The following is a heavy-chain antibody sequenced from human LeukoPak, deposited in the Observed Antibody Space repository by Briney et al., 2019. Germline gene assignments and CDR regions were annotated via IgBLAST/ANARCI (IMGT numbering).Heavy chain of an antibody. CDR1: GFTFSSYW. Sequence: GGSLRLSCAASGFTFSSYWMSWVRQAPGKGLEWVANIKQDGSEKYYVDSVKGRFTISRDNVKNSLYLQMNSLRAEDTAVYYCASEGYYYDSSGFGFDYWGQGTLVTVSS. V-gene: IGHV3-7*01. CDR2: IKQDGSEK. CDR3: ASEGYYYDSSGFGFDY. D-gene: IGHD3-22*01. J-gene: IGHJ4*02.